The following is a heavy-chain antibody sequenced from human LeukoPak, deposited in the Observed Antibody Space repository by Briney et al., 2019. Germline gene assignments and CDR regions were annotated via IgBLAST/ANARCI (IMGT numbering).Heavy chain of an antibody. CDR1: GFTFSSYA. CDR2: ISGSGGST. V-gene: IGHV3-23*01. D-gene: IGHD3-9*01. CDR3: ARGYPDGAFDWFNYPYYFDY. J-gene: IGHJ4*02. Sequence: GGSLRLSCAASGFTFSSYAMSWVRQAPGKGLEWVSAISGSGGSTYYADSVKGRFTISRDNSKNTLYLQMNSLRAEDTAVYYCARGYPDGAFDWFNYPYYFDYWGQGTLVTVSS.